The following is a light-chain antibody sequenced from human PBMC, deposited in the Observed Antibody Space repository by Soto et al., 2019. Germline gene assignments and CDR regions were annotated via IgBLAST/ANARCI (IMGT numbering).Light chain of an antibody. CDR2: KAS. CDR3: EPYYTYPWT. J-gene: IGKJ1*01. Sequence: DDQMTQSPSILSASVGDRVTITCRASQSISSWLAWYQQKPGKAPNLLIYKASHLENGVPSRFSGSGSGTEFTLTISSLQPGDFATYYCEPYYTYPWTFGQGPKVDIK. CDR1: QSISSW. V-gene: IGKV1-5*03.